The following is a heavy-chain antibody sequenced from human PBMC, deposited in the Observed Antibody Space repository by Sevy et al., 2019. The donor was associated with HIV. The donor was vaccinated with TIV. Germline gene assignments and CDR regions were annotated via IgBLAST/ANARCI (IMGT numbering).Heavy chain of an antibody. CDR3: TTDLSSGSYKIY. CDR1: GFTFSNAW. D-gene: IGHD6-19*01. Sequence: GGSLRLSCAASGFTFSNAWMSWVRQASGEGLEWVGRIKSKTNGGTTDYAAPVKDRLSNSRDESKNTVLLQMNSLKIEDTAMYYCTTDLSSGSYKIYWGQGTPVTVSS. CDR2: IKSKTNGGTT. J-gene: IGHJ4*02. V-gene: IGHV3-15*01.